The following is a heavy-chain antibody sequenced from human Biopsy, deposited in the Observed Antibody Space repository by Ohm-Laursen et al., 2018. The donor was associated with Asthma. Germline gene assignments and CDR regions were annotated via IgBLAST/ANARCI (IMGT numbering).Heavy chain of an antibody. V-gene: IGHV1-18*04. CDR2: ISGYNGDT. CDR3: VRDKVVVVPGSKGPTDWFDP. Sequence: GASVKVSYKASGYTFSNYAISWVRQAPGQGLEWMGWISGYNGDTKFAQNVKGRLSLTTDTSTSTAYMELRSLTSDDTAVYYCVRDKVVVVPGSKGPTDWFDPWGQGTLVTVSS. CDR1: GYTFSNYA. D-gene: IGHD2-15*01. J-gene: IGHJ5*02.